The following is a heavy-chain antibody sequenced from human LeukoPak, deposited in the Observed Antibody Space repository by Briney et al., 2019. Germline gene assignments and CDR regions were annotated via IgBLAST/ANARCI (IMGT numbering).Heavy chain of an antibody. V-gene: IGHV4-34*01. CDR3: ARGSRDGYAY. D-gene: IGHD5-24*01. CDR2: INHSGST. CDR1: GGSFSGYY. J-gene: IGHJ4*02. Sequence: SETLSLTCAVYGGSFSGYYWSWIRQPPGKGLEWIGEINHSGSTNYNPSLKSRVTISVDTSKNQFSLKLSSATAADTAVYYCARGSRDGYAYWGQGTLVTVSS.